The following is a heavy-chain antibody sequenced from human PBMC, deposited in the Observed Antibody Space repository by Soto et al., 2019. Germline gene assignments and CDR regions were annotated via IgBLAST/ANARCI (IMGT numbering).Heavy chain of an antibody. Sequence: EVQLVASGGGLVQPGRSLRLSCAASGFTFDDYAMHWVRQAPGKGLEWVSGISWNSGSIGYADSVKGRFTISRDNAKNSLYLQMNSLRAEDTALYYCAKSKTTVTSGGAFDIWGQGTMVTVSS. V-gene: IGHV3-9*01. J-gene: IGHJ3*02. CDR2: ISWNSGSI. D-gene: IGHD4-17*01. CDR1: GFTFDDYA. CDR3: AKSKTTVTSGGAFDI.